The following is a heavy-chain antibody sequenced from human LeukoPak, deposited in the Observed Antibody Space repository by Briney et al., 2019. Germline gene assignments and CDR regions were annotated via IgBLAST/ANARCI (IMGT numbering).Heavy chain of an antibody. J-gene: IGHJ4*02. D-gene: IGHD5-18*01. Sequence: SQTLSLTCTVSGGSISSGDYYWSWIRQPPGKGLEWIGYIYYSGSTYYNPSLKSRVTISVDTSKNQFSLKLSSVTAADTAEYYCARASGYSYALSFDYWGQGTLVTVSS. CDR3: ARASGYSYALSFDY. V-gene: IGHV4-30-4*01. CDR1: GGSISSGDYY. CDR2: IYYSGST.